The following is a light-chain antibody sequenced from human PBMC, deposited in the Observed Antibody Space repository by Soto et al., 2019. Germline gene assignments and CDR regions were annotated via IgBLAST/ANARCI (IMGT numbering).Light chain of an antibody. V-gene: IGKV1-5*03. CDR3: KHYNSYSEA. CDR2: KAS. J-gene: IGKJ1*01. CDR1: QGIRND. Sequence: IQMTQSPSSLSASVGDRVTITCRASQGIRNDLGWYQQKPGKAPKLLIYKASTLKSGVPSRFSGSGSGTEFTLTIRSLQPDDFATYYCKHYNSYSEAFGQGTKVDIK.